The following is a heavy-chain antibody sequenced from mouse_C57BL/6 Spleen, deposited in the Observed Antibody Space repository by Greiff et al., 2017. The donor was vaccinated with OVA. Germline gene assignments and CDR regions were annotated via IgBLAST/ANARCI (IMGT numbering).Heavy chain of an antibody. CDR3: ARGGYYGNYLYYFDY. V-gene: IGHV1-39*01. CDR1: GYSFTDYN. D-gene: IGHD2-1*01. Sequence: VQLKESGPELVKPGASVKISCKASGYSFTDYNMNWVKQSNGKSLEWIGVINPNYGTTSYNQKFKGKATLTVDQSSSTAYMQLNSLTSEDSAVYYCARGGYYGNYLYYFDYWGQGTTLTVSS. CDR2: INPNYGTT. J-gene: IGHJ2*01.